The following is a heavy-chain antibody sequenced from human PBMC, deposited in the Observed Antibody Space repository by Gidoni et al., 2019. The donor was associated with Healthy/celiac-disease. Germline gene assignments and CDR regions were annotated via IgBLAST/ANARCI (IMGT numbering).Heavy chain of an antibody. CDR3: ARGASYDYVWGSYPQGNYYFDY. V-gene: IGHV3-21*01. CDR2: ISSSSSYI. Sequence: EVQLVESGGGLVNPGGSLRHSWAASGFTFSSDSIHWVRQAPGKGLEWVSSISSSSSYIDYADSVKGRFTISRDNAKNSLYLQMNSLRAEDTAVYYCARGASYDYVWGSYPQGNYYFDYWGQGTLVTVSS. J-gene: IGHJ4*02. D-gene: IGHD3-16*02. CDR1: GFTFSSDS.